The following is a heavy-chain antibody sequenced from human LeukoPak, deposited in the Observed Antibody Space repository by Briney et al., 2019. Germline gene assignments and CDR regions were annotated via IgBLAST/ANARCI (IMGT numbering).Heavy chain of an antibody. CDR3: ARDVLLVVGYSSGWYFDY. V-gene: IGHV1-18*01. Sequence: ASVKVSCKASGYTFTSYGISWVRQAPGQGLEWMGWISAYNGNTNYPQKLQGRVTMTTDISTSTAYMELRSLRSDDTAVYYCARDVLLVVGYSSGWYFDYWGQGTLVTVSS. J-gene: IGHJ4*02. CDR1: GYTFTSYG. D-gene: IGHD6-19*01. CDR2: ISAYNGNT.